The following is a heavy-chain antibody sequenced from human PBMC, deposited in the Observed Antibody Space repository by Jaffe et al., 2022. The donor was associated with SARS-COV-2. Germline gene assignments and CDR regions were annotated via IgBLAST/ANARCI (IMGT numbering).Heavy chain of an antibody. V-gene: IGHV3-23*04. Sequence: EVQLVESGGGLVQPGGSLRLSCAASGFTFSSYAMSWVRQAPGKGLEWVSAISGSGGSTYYADSVKGRFTISRDNSKNTLYLQMNSLRAEDTAVYYCAKDPSRVSIAAAGTLGGADYWGQGTLVTVSS. J-gene: IGHJ4*02. CDR2: ISGSGGST. CDR3: AKDPSRVSIAAAGTLGGADY. CDR1: GFTFSSYA. D-gene: IGHD6-13*01.